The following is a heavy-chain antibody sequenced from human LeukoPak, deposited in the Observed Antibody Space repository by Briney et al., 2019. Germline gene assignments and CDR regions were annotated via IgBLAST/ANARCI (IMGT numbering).Heavy chain of an antibody. V-gene: IGHV4-59*01. D-gene: IGHD1-26*01. J-gene: IGHJ6*02. CDR3: ARDFVGAKYYGMDV. CDR1: GASISSYY. Sequence: SETLSLTCTVSGASISSYYWSWIRQPPGKGLEWMGYIHYTGSTNYNPSLKSRVTISVDMSKNQFSLKLTSVTAADTAVYYCARDFVGAKYYGMDVWGQGTTVTVSS. CDR2: IHYTGST.